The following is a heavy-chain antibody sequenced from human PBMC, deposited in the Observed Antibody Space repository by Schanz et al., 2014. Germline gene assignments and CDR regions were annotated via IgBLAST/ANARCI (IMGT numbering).Heavy chain of an antibody. Sequence: QVQLQESGPGLVKPSGTLSLTCAVSGASIESPNWWCWVRHPPGEGLEWFSKIYDTGSTDFNPSLKGRVPISVDKSKNQFSLRLSSVTAADTAVYYCTRDGYSRNVPDYWGQGTLVTVSS. D-gene: IGHD1-26*01. CDR1: GASIESPNW. CDR2: IYDTGST. J-gene: IGHJ4*02. V-gene: IGHV4-4*02. CDR3: TRDGYSRNVPDY.